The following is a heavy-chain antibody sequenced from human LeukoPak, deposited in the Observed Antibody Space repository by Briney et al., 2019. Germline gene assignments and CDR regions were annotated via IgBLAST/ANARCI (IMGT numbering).Heavy chain of an antibody. CDR3: ARVTGYMIEDYFDY. D-gene: IGHD3-22*01. J-gene: IGHJ4*02. Sequence: SETLSLTCTVSGGSISTYYWSWIRQPPGKGLEWIGYIYHSGSTNYNPSLKSRITISVDTSQNQFSLKLSSVTAADTAVYYCARVTGYMIEDYFDYWGQGTLVTVSS. CDR2: IYHSGST. V-gene: IGHV4-59*01. CDR1: GGSISTYY.